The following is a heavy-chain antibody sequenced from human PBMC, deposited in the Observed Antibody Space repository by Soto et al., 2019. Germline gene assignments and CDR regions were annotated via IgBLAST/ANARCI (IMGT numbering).Heavy chain of an antibody. Sequence: EVQLLESGGGLVQPGGSLRLSCVASRFTFSTYAMSWVRQAPGKGLEWVSLISGNGGNTNYAESVKGRFTISRDNSQNTLYLQMNSLRADDTAIYYCAKGKSPTVVGVDTRFDNWGQGTRVTVSS. CDR2: ISGNGGNT. V-gene: IGHV3-23*01. CDR1: RFTFSTYA. J-gene: IGHJ4*02. D-gene: IGHD3-3*01. CDR3: AKGKSPTVVGVDTRFDN.